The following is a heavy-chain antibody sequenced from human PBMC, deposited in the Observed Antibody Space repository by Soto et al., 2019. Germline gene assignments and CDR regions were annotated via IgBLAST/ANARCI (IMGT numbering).Heavy chain of an antibody. CDR3: AREGSSGWYVGRWGYYYGMDV. Sequence: GGSLRLSCAASGFTFSSYGMHWVRQAPGKGLEWVAVIWYDGSNKYYADSVKGRFTISRDNSKNTLYLQMNSLRAEDTAVYYCAREGSSGWYVGRWGYYYGMDVWGQGTTVTSP. CDR1: GFTFSSYG. V-gene: IGHV3-33*01. CDR2: IWYDGSNK. D-gene: IGHD6-19*01. J-gene: IGHJ6*02.